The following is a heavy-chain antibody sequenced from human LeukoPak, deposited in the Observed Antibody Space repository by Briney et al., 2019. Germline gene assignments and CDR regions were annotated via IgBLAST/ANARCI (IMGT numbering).Heavy chain of an antibody. Sequence: ASVKVSCKASGYTFTDDYMHWVRQAPGQGLEWMGRINPNSGGTNYAQNLQGRVTMTRDTSISTAYMELSRLRSDDTAVYYCARDYYDSSGYQYYFDYWGQGTLVTVSS. D-gene: IGHD3-22*01. CDR2: INPNSGGT. CDR1: GYTFTDDY. J-gene: IGHJ4*02. CDR3: ARDYYDSSGYQYYFDY. V-gene: IGHV1-2*06.